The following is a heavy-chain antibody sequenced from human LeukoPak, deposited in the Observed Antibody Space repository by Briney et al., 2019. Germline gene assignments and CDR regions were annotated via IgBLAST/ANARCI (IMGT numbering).Heavy chain of an antibody. D-gene: IGHD6-19*01. CDR3: ASGGYSSGWYYFDY. J-gene: IGHJ4*02. Sequence: GGSLRLSCAASGFTFSSYWMSWVRQAPGKGLEWVAHIKQDGGEKYYVDSVKGRFTISRDNAKNSLYLQMNSLRAEDTAVYYCASGGYSSGWYYFDYWGQGTLVTVSS. CDR1: GFTFSSYW. CDR2: IKQDGGEK. V-gene: IGHV3-7*01.